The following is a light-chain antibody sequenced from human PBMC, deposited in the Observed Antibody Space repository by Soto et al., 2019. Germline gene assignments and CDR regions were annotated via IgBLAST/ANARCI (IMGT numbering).Light chain of an antibody. Sequence: EIVLTQSPATLSLSPGERATLYCRASQSVSSNYLAWYQHKPGQAPRLLIYDASTRATGIPDRFSGSGSGTDFTLTISSLQPEDFATYYCQQSYSTPWTFGQGTKVDIK. CDR1: QSVSSNY. CDR3: QQSYSTPWT. CDR2: DAS. J-gene: IGKJ1*01. V-gene: IGKV3D-20*02.